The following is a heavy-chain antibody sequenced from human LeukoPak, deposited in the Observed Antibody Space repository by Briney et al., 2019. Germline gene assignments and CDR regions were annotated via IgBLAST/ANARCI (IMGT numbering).Heavy chain of an antibody. CDR2: IIPIFGTA. V-gene: IGHV1-69*05. D-gene: IGHD2-2*02. Sequence: SVKVSCKASGGTFSSYAISWVRQAPGQGLEWMGGIIPIFGTANYAQKFQGRVTITTGESTSTAYMELSSLRSEDTAVYYCASAYCSSTSCYTFIFDYWGQGTLVTVSS. CDR3: ASAYCSSTSCYTFIFDY. J-gene: IGHJ4*02. CDR1: GGTFSSYA.